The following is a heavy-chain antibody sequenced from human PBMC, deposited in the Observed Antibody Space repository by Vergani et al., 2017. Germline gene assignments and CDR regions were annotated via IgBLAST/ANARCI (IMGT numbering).Heavy chain of an antibody. V-gene: IGHV3-9*01. Sequence: EVQLVESGGGLVQPGRSLRLSCAASGFTFDDYAMHWVRQAPGKGLEWVSGISWNSGSIGYADSVKGRFTISRDNAKNSLYLQMNSLRAEDTALYYCARVWSGWRGYGMDVWGQGTTVTVSS. CDR3: ARVWSGWRGYGMDV. CDR1: GFTFDDYA. J-gene: IGHJ6*02. D-gene: IGHD2-21*01. CDR2: ISWNSGSI.